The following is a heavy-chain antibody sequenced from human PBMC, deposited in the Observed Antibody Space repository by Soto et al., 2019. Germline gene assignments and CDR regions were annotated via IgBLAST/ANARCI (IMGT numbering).Heavy chain of an antibody. CDR2: IKSDGGSA. CDR3: ARGAKGAYYVDV. CDR1: GFTFSDFW. V-gene: IGHV3-74*01. J-gene: IGHJ6*03. D-gene: IGHD2-21*01. Sequence: EGSLRLSCAASGFTFSDFWLHWVRQAPEKGLVWVSRIKSDGGSANYADSVKGRFTIFRDNAKNTVYLQMDSLRAEDTAVYYCARGAKGAYYVDVWGKGTTVTVSS.